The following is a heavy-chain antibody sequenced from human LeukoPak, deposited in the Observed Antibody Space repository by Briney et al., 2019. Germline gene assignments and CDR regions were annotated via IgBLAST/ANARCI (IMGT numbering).Heavy chain of an antibody. CDR3: ARGAYSYPY. CDR2: IKEDGTEK. Sequence: GGSLRLSCGASGLTLSSHSMSWVRQAPGKGLEWVANIKEDGTEKYYVDSVKGRFTISRDNAKKSLYLQMNSLRAEDTAVYYCARGAYSYPYWGQGTLVIVSS. CDR1: GLTLSSHS. D-gene: IGHD2-15*01. J-gene: IGHJ4*02. V-gene: IGHV3-7*04.